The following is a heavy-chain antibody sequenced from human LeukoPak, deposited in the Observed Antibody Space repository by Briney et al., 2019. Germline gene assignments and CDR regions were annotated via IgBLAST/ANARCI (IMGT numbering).Heavy chain of an antibody. CDR3: ARDLGGIYFDY. CDR2: IFHSGTT. J-gene: IGHJ4*02. CDR1: GGSVSTTHW. V-gene: IGHV4/OR15-8*01. Sequence: SETLSLTCVVSGGSVSTTHWWTWVRQPPGKGLEWIGDIFHSGTTNYNPSLKSRVTISVDTSKNQLSLKLSSVTAADTAVYYCARDLGGIYFDYWGQGTLVTVSS. D-gene: IGHD1-26*01.